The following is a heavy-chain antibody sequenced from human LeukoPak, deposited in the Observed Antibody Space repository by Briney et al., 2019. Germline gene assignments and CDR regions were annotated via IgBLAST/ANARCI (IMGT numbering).Heavy chain of an antibody. J-gene: IGHJ3*02. CDR2: ISGSGGST. V-gene: IGHV3-23*01. D-gene: IGHD2-2*01. CDR3: AKRGYCSSTCCSQLGAFDI. CDR1: GFTFSSYA. Sequence: PGGSLRLSCAASGFTFSSYAMSWVRQALGKGLEWVSAISGSGGSTYYADSVKGRFTISRDNSKNTLYLQMNSLRAEDTAVYYCAKRGYCSSTCCSQLGAFDIWGQGTMVTVSS.